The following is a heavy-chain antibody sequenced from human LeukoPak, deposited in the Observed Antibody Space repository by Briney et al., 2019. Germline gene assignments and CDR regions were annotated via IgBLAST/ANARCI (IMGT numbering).Heavy chain of an antibody. D-gene: IGHD2-15*01. V-gene: IGHV3-74*01. CDR2: IKSDGSRT. Sequence: PGGSLRPSCSASGFTLSNYWMHWVRQAPGKGLVWVSRIKSDGSRTDYADSVKGRFTISRDNAKNTLYLQMNSLRAEDTAVYYCARELPFDYWGQGTLVTVSS. CDR1: GFTLSNYW. J-gene: IGHJ4*02. CDR3: ARELPFDY.